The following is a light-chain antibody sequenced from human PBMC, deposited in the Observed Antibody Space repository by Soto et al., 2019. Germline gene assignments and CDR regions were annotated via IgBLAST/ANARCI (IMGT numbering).Light chain of an antibody. CDR3: QQLSSYPIT. V-gene: IGKV1-9*01. CDR1: QGISSY. Sequence: DIQLTQSPSFLSASVGDRVTITCRASQGISSYLAWYQQKAGKAPNLLINAASTLQRGVPSRFSGSGSGTEFTLTISSLQPEDFATYYCQQLSSYPITFGQGTRLEIK. J-gene: IGKJ5*01. CDR2: AAS.